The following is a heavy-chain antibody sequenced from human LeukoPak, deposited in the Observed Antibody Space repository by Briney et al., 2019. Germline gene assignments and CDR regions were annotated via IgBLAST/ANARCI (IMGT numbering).Heavy chain of an antibody. V-gene: IGHV3-23*01. CDR3: AKEERSSSGWPFDY. CDR2: IGGSGSST. Sequence: PGGSLRLSCAASGFTVSSNYMSWVRQAPGKGLEWVSAIGGSGSSTYYADSVKGRFTISRDNSKNTLYLQMNSLRAEDTAVYYCAKEERSSSGWPFDYWGQGTLVTVSS. CDR1: GFTVSSNY. D-gene: IGHD6-19*01. J-gene: IGHJ4*02.